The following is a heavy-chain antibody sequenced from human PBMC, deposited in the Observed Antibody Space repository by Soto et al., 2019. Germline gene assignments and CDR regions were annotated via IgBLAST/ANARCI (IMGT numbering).Heavy chain of an antibody. J-gene: IGHJ5*02. V-gene: IGHV4-39*01. D-gene: IGHD4-17*01. CDR1: GGSISSSSYY. Sequence: QLQLQESGPGLVKPSETLSLTCTVSGGSISSSSYYWGWIRQPPGKGLEWIGSIYYSGSTYYNPSLKSRVTISVDTSKNQFSLKLSSVTAADTAVYYCARPHGYGDAEVGGNWFDPWGQGTLVTVSS. CDR3: ARPHGYGDAEVGGNWFDP. CDR2: IYYSGST.